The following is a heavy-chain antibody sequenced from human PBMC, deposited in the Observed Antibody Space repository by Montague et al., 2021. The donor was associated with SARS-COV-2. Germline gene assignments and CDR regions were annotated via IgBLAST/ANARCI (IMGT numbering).Heavy chain of an antibody. Sequence: SETLSLTCTVSGGSISSSSYYWGWIRQPPGKGLEWIGSIYYSGSTYYNPSLKSRVTISVDTSKNQFSLKLSSVTAADTAVYYCARVFPRWLQFDPYCDYWGQGTLVTVSS. CDR1: GGSISSSSYY. CDR3: ARVFPRWLQFDPYCDY. V-gene: IGHV4-39*01. D-gene: IGHD5-24*01. CDR2: IYYSGST. J-gene: IGHJ4*02.